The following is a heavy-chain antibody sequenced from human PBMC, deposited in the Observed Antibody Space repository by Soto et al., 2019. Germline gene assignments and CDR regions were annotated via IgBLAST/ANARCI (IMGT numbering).Heavy chain of an antibody. CDR3: ARVFFPGILSGASLTMVRGAALYHDYDGMDV. V-gene: IGHV4-4*07. CDR1: GGSISGHA. J-gene: IGHJ6*02. Sequence: PSETLSLTCTVSGGSISGHAWIWVRQPAGRGLGWIGHIYPSGSTSYNPFLRSRVTMPLDTSTTQSSMQLSSVTAADTALYYCARVFFPGILSGASLTMVRGAALYHDYDGMDVWGQGTTVTVSS. D-gene: IGHD3-10*01. CDR2: IYPSGST.